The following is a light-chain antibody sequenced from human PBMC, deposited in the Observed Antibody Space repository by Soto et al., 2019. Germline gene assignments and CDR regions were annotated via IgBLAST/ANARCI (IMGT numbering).Light chain of an antibody. Sequence: QSVLTQPASVSGSPGQSITISCTGTSSDVGAYNFVSWYQQYPGKAPKLMIYEVSNRPSGVSSRFSGSKSGNTASLTISGLQAEDEGDYYCKSYTSSSTLVFGTGTKLTVL. CDR1: SSDVGAYNF. V-gene: IGLV2-14*01. CDR2: EVS. J-gene: IGLJ1*01. CDR3: KSYTSSSTLV.